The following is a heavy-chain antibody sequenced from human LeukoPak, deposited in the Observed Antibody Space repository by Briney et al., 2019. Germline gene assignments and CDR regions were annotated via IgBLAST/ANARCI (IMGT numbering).Heavy chain of an antibody. CDR1: GGSISSSSYY. J-gene: IGHJ4*02. CDR3: ARHRGYYYGSGSLGGFDY. V-gene: IGHV4-39*01. CDR2: IYYSGST. Sequence: KTSETLSLTCTVSGGSISSSSYYWGWIRQPPGKGLEWIGSIYYSGSTYYNPSLESRVTISVDTSKNQFSLKLSSVTAADTAVYYCARHRGYYYGSGSLGGFDYWGQGTLVTVSS. D-gene: IGHD3-10*01.